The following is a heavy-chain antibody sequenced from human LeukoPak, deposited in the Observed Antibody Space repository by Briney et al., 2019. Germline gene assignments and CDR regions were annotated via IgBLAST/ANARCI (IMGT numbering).Heavy chain of an antibody. CDR1: GFTFSSYA. J-gene: IGHJ4*02. D-gene: IGHD3-3*01. CDR2: ISFDGSDK. CDR3: ARDHYDFWSGYYWFDC. V-gene: IGHV3-30*04. Sequence: GGSLRLSCAASGFTFSSYAMHWVRQAPGKGLEWVALISFDGSDKYYADSVKGRCTISRDNSKNTLYLQMNSLRAEDTAVYYCARDHYDFWSGYYWFDCWGQGTLVTVSS.